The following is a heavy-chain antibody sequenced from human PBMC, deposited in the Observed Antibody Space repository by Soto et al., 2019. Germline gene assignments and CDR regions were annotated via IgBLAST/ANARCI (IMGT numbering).Heavy chain of an antibody. V-gene: IGHV1-69*06. Sequence: GASVKVSCKASGGTFSSYAISWVRQAPGQGLEWMGGIIPIFGTANYAQKFQGRVTITADKFTSTAYMELSSLRSEDTAVYYCASSVVAATGVDYWGQGTLVTVSS. CDR3: ASSVVAATGVDY. CDR1: GGTFSSYA. CDR2: IIPIFGTA. D-gene: IGHD2-15*01. J-gene: IGHJ4*02.